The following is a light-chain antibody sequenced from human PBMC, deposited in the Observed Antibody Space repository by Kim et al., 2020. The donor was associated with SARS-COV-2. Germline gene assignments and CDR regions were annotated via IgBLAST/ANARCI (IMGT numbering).Light chain of an antibody. Sequence: SVGDSVNITCRASQSISTHVHWYQQKPGKAPELMIYAASTLQDGVPSRFIGDGSGTYFTLTISGLQPEEIATYYCKQTYTSFEITFGQGTRLEIK. J-gene: IGKJ5*01. CDR2: AAS. CDR3: KQTYTSFEIT. CDR1: QSISTH. V-gene: IGKV1-39*01.